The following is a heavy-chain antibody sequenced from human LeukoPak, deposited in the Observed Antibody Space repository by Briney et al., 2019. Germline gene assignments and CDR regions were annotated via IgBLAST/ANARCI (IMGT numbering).Heavy chain of an antibody. J-gene: IGHJ4*02. CDR2: IYTSGST. CDR3: ARAAAAARLFEDY. V-gene: IGHV4-61*02. D-gene: IGHD6-13*01. Sequence: SETLSLTCTVSGGSISSGSYYWSWIRQPAGKGLEWIGRIYTSGSTNYNPSLKSRVTISVDTSKNQFSLKLSSVTAADTAVYYCARAAAAARLFEDYWGQGTLVTVSS. CDR1: GGSISSGSYY.